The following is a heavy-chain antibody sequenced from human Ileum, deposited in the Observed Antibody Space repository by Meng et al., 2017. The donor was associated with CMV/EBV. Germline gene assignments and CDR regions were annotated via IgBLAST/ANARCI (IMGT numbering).Heavy chain of an antibody. CDR3: ARGVATTGRGLESDS. CDR1: GFTLRTYW. D-gene: IGHD6-13*01. CDR2: MNSDGSST. Sequence: GGSLRLSCAASGFTLRTYWMQWVRQVPGKGLILVARMNSDGSSTLYADSVKGRFTISRDYAKNTLYLQMNDLRDEDTAVYYCARGVATTGRGLESDSWGQGTLVTVSS. J-gene: IGHJ4*02. V-gene: IGHV3-74*01.